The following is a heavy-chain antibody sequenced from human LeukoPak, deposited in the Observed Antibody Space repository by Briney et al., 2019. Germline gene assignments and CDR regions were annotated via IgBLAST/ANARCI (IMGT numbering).Heavy chain of an antibody. V-gene: IGHV1-69*04. CDR1: GGTFSSYA. D-gene: IGHD6-13*01. Sequence: SVKVSCKASGGTFSSYAISWVRQAPGQGLEWMGRIIPILGIANYAQKFQGRVTITADKSTSTAYMELSSLRSEDTAVYYCARVAAAATVGAFDIWGQGTMVTVSS. CDR2: IIPILGIA. CDR3: ARVAAAATVGAFDI. J-gene: IGHJ3*02.